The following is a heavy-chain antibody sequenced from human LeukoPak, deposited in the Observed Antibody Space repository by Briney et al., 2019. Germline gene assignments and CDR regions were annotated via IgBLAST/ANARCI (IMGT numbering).Heavy chain of an antibody. CDR3: AKALDSGYRVDYYYYMDV. D-gene: IGHD5-18*01. CDR1: GFTFSNYA. CDR2: IRYDGSNK. J-gene: IGHJ6*03. V-gene: IGHV3-30*02. Sequence: PGGSLRLSCAASGFTFSNYAIHWVRQAPGKGLEWVAFIRYDGSNKYYVDSVKGRFTISRDNSKNTLYLQMNSLRAEDTAVYYCAKALDSGYRVDYYYYMDVWGKGTTVTVSS.